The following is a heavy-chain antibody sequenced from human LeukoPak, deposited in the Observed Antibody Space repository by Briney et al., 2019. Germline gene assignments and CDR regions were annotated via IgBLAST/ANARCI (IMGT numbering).Heavy chain of an antibody. V-gene: IGHV4-59*01. CDR2: IYYSGST. Sequence: SETLSLTCTVSGGSISSYYWSWIRQPPGKGLEWIGYIYYSGSTNYNPSLKSRVTISVDTSKNQFSLKLSSVTAADTAVYYCARGESSGSNWFDPWGQGTLVTVSS. J-gene: IGHJ5*02. CDR1: GGSISSYY. CDR3: ARGESSGSNWFDP. D-gene: IGHD3-22*01.